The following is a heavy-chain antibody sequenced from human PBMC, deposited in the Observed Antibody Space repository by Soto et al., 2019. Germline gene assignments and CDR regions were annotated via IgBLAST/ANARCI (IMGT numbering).Heavy chain of an antibody. D-gene: IGHD5-18*01. CDR1: GFTFSSYS. J-gene: IGHJ4*02. Sequence: PGGSLRLSCAASGFTFSSYSMNWVRQAPGKGLEWVSYISSSSSTIYYADSVKGRFTISRDNAKNSLYLQMNSLRDEDTAVYYCASVRDTAMVTWYYFDYWGQGTLVTVS. V-gene: IGHV3-48*02. CDR2: ISSSSSTI. CDR3: ASVRDTAMVTWYYFDY.